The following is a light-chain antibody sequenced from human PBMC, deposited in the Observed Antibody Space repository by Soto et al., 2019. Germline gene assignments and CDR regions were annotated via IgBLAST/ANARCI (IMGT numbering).Light chain of an antibody. CDR2: DAS. Sequence: DIQMTQSPSSLSVSVGDRVTMTCRASETISTFLNWYQVKPGKAPNLLIYDASSLQSGVPSRFTGSGFGTDFTLTISSLQPEDFATYYCQQSYSPITFGQGTRLEIK. CDR3: QQSYSPIT. V-gene: IGKV1-39*01. J-gene: IGKJ5*01. CDR1: ETISTF.